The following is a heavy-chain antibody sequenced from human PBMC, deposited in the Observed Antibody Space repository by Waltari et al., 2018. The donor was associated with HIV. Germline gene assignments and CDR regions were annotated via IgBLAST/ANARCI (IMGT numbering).Heavy chain of an antibody. Sequence: QVQLQESGPGLVKPSQTLSLTCTVSGGSISSGSYYWSGSRTPAGKGREWIGRVYTSGITNYNPSLNSRVTISVDTSKNQFSLKLSSVTAADTAVYYCARALTTVTTSAFDIWGQGTMVTVSS. D-gene: IGHD4-17*01. CDR2: VYTSGIT. CDR3: ARALTTVTTSAFDI. J-gene: IGHJ3*02. V-gene: IGHV4-61*02. CDR1: GGSISSGSYY.